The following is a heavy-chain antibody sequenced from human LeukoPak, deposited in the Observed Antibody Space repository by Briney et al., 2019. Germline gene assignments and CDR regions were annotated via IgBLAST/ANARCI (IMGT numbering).Heavy chain of an antibody. J-gene: IGHJ3*02. Sequence: GASVKLSCKASGYTFTNYVIYWVRQAPGQRLEWMGWINAGNGNTEYSQKFQGRLTIFRDTSASTAYMELSSLRSEDTAVYYCARDRSVVTTIRDVFHIWGQGTMVTVSS. D-gene: IGHD2-21*02. CDR2: INAGNGNT. CDR1: GYTFTNYV. V-gene: IGHV1-3*01. CDR3: ARDRSVVTTIRDVFHI.